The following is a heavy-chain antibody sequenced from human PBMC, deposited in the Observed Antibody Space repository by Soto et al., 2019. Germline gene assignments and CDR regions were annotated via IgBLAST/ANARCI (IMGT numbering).Heavy chain of an antibody. V-gene: IGHV3-30-3*01. CDR3: ARGRPVPVDNYYYGMDV. CDR1: GFTFSSYA. Sequence: AGGSLRLSCAASGFTFSSYAMHWVRQAPGKGLEWVAVISYDGSNKYYADSVKGRFTISRDNSKNTLYLQMNSLRAEDTAVYYCARGRPVPVDNYYYGMDVWGQGTTVTVSS. D-gene: IGHD3-22*01. CDR2: ISYDGSNK. J-gene: IGHJ6*02.